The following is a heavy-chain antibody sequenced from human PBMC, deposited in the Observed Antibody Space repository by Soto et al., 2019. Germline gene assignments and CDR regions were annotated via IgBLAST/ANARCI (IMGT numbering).Heavy chain of an antibody. D-gene: IGHD3-3*01. V-gene: IGHV4-39*01. CDR2: IYYSGST. J-gene: IGHJ6*02. CDR1: GGSISSSSYY. CDR3: ARLYDFWSGYYYPLYYYGMDV. Sequence: SETLSLTCTVSGGSISSSSYYWGWIRQPPGKGLEWIGSIYYSGSTYYNPSLKSRVTISVDTSKNQFSLKLSSVTAADTAVYYCARLYDFWSGYYYPLYYYGMDVWGQGTTVTVS.